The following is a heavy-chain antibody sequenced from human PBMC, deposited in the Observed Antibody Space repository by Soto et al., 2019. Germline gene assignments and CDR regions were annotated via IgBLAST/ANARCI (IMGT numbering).Heavy chain of an antibody. J-gene: IGHJ6*02. Sequence: SETLSLTCTVSGGSISSYYWSWIRQPPGKGLEWIGYIYYSGSTNYNPSLKSRVTISVDTSKNQFSLKLSSVTAADTAVYYCARDWIFGVAQGHYYGMDVWGQGTTVTVSS. CDR2: IYYSGST. CDR1: GGSISSYY. CDR3: ARDWIFGVAQGHYYGMDV. D-gene: IGHD3-3*01. V-gene: IGHV4-59*01.